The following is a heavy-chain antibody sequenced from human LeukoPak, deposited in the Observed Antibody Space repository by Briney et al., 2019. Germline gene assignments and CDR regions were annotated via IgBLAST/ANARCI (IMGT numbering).Heavy chain of an antibody. CDR3: ARHGVGAFRRIAAAGNDY. D-gene: IGHD6-13*01. CDR1: GGSISSSSYS. CDR2: IYYSGST. J-gene: IGHJ4*02. V-gene: IGHV4-39*01. Sequence: SETLSLTCTVSGGSISSSSYSWGWIRQPPGKGLEWIGSIYYSGSTYYNPSLKSRVTISVDTSKNQFSLKLSSVTAADTAVYYCARHGVGAFRRIAAAGNDYWGQGTLVTVSS.